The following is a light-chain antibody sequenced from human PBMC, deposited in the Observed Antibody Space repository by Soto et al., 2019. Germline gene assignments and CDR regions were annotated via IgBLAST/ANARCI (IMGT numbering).Light chain of an antibody. Sequence: EIVLTHSPATISLSPGERATLSCRASQSVSSHLAWYQQKPGQAPRLLIYDASNRATGIPARFSGSASGTDFTLTISSLEPEDFAVYYCQQRSNWVTFGQGTRLEIK. V-gene: IGKV3-11*01. J-gene: IGKJ5*01. CDR1: QSVSSH. CDR2: DAS. CDR3: QQRSNWVT.